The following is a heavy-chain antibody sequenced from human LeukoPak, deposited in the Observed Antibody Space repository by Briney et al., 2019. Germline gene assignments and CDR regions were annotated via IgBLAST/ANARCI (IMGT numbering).Heavy chain of an antibody. D-gene: IGHD2-15*01. CDR1: GGSFSGYY. CDR3: ARGGAHCSGGSCYSKSFDY. J-gene: IGHJ4*02. CDR2: INHNGST. Sequence: SETLSLTCAVYGGSFSGYYWSWIRQPPGKGLEWIGEINHNGSTNYNPSLKSRVTISVDTSKNQFSLKLSSVTAADTAVYYCARGGAHCSGGSCYSKSFDYWGQGTLVTVSS. V-gene: IGHV4-34*01.